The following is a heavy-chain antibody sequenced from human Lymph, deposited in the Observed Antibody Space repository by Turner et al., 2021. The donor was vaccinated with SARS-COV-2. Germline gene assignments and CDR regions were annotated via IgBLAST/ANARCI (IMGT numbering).Heavy chain of an antibody. J-gene: IGHJ4*02. CDR2: ISSSESTI. CDR1: GFTFSSYE. V-gene: IGHV3-48*03. CDR3: AREPLVVVTAGFDY. Sequence: EVQLVESGGGLVQPGGSLRLSCAASGFTFSSYEMHWVRQAPGKGLEWVSYISSSESTIYYADSVKCRFTISRDNAKNSLYLQMNSLRAEDTAVYYCAREPLVVVTAGFDYWGQGTLVTVSS. D-gene: IGHD2-21*02.